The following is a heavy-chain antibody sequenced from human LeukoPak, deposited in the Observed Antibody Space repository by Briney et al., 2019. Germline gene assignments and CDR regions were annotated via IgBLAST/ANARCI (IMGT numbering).Heavy chain of an antibody. Sequence: SETLSLTCAVYGGSFSGYYWSWIRQPPGKGLEWIGEINHSGSTNYNPSLKSRVTISVDTSKNQFSLKLSSVTAADTAVYYCARDWLRHKGFGYWGQGTLVTVSS. D-gene: IGHD5-12*01. CDR3: ARDWLRHKGFGY. CDR1: GGSFSGYY. V-gene: IGHV4-34*01. J-gene: IGHJ4*02. CDR2: INHSGST.